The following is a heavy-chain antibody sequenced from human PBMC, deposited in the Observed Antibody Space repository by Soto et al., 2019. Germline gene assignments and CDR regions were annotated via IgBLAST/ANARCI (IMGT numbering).Heavy chain of an antibody. J-gene: IGHJ5*01. D-gene: IGHD6-13*01. V-gene: IGHV3-30*18. Sequence: QVQLVESGGGVVQPGTSLRLSCVVSGFTLSNTGVHWVRQAPGKGLEWVAMISHDGFSQHSVDSVRGRFTISRDNSKNTLYLQMDSLRPEDTSVYYCAKDWGSSGWFNWFDSWGQGTLVIVSS. CDR3: AKDWGSSGWFNWFDS. CDR1: GFTLSNTG. CDR2: ISHDGFSQ.